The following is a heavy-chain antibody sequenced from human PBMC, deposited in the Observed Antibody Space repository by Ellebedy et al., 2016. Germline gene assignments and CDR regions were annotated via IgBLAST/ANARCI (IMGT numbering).Heavy chain of an antibody. D-gene: IGHD6-19*01. Sequence: ASVKVSXKASGYTFTGYYMHWVRQAPGQGLEWMGWINPNSGGTNYAQKFQGRVTMTRDTSISTAYMELSRLRSDDTAVYYCARDSSGYVLGYYYGMDVWGQGTTVTVSS. CDR3: ARDSSGYVLGYYYGMDV. CDR1: GYTFTGYY. J-gene: IGHJ6*02. CDR2: INPNSGGT. V-gene: IGHV1-2*02.